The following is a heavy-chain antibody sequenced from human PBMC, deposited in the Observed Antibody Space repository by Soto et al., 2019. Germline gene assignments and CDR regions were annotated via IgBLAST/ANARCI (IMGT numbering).Heavy chain of an antibody. J-gene: IGHJ3*02. V-gene: IGHV1-18*01. Sequence: ASVKVSCKASGYTFSNYGITWVRQAPGQGLEWMGWISAYNGNTNYAPKLQGRVTMTRDTSTSTAYMELRSLRSDDTAVYYCARGSLRFGEHYDAFDIWGQGTMVTVSS. CDR2: ISAYNGNT. CDR3: ARGSLRFGEHYDAFDI. D-gene: IGHD3-10*01. CDR1: GYTFSNYG.